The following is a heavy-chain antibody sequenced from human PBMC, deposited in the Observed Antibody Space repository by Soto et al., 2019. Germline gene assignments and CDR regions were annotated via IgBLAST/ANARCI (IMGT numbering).Heavy chain of an antibody. J-gene: IGHJ6*02. V-gene: IGHV4-30-4*01. D-gene: IGHD2-21*01. Sequence: SETLSLTCSVSGGSISSGDSFWSWIRQPPGKGLEWIGYIYYTGSIFYNPSLQSRVSISVDTSKNQFSLRLSSVTAADTAVYYCARDDCGGSRCSYYYGMDVWGQGATVTVSS. CDR1: GGSISSGDSF. CDR3: ARDDCGGSRCSYYYGMDV. CDR2: IYYTGSI.